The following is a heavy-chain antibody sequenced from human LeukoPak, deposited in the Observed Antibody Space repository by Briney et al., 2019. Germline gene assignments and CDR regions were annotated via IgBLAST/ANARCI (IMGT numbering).Heavy chain of an antibody. V-gene: IGHV3-11*06. CDR3: ARGPKGVAATRWFDP. Sequence: PGGSLRLSCAASGFTFSDYYMSWLRQAPGKGLEWVSYISSSSSYTNYADSVKGRFTISRDNAKNSLYLQMNSLRAEDTAVYYCARGPKGVAATRWFDPWGQGTLVTVSS. CDR2: ISSSSSYT. J-gene: IGHJ5*02. CDR1: GFTFSDYY. D-gene: IGHD2-15*01.